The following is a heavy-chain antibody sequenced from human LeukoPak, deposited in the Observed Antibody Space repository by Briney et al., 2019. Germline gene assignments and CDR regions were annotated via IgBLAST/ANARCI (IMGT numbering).Heavy chain of an antibody. D-gene: IGHD4-17*01. Sequence: SGPTLVKPTQTLTLTCTFSGFSLSTSGVGEGWIRQPPGKALEWLALIYWDDDKRYSPSLKSRLTITKDTSKNQVVLTMTNMDPVDTATYYCAHRREDYGDYRYYFDYWGQGTLVTVSS. CDR2: IYWDDDK. CDR1: GFSLSTSGVG. CDR3: AHRREDYGDYRYYFDY. V-gene: IGHV2-5*02. J-gene: IGHJ4*02.